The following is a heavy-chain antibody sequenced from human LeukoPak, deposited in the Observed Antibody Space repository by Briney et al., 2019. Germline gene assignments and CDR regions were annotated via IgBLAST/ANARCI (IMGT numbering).Heavy chain of an antibody. Sequence: GGSLRLSCAASGFTFSSYAMSWVRQAPGKGLEWVSSIRGSGGGTNYGDSVKGRFTISRYNSKNTLYLQMNSLRAEDTAVYYCARDEWNYGDYYFDYWGQGTLVTVSS. CDR3: ARDEWNYGDYYFDY. V-gene: IGHV3-23*01. CDR2: IRGSGGGT. CDR1: GFTFSSYA. J-gene: IGHJ4*02. D-gene: IGHD4-17*01.